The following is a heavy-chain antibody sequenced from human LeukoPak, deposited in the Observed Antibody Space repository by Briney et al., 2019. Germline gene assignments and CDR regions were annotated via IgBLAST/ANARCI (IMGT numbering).Heavy chain of an antibody. Sequence: PSETLSLTCTVSGGSISSGDYYWSWIRQPPGKGLEWIGYIYYSGSTYYNPSLKSRVTISVDTSKNQFSLKLRTVTAADTAVYYRAREVGRGFTVTGRSYYFDYWGQGTLVTVSS. CDR3: AREVGRGFTVTGRSYYFDY. V-gene: IGHV4-30-4*01. D-gene: IGHD4-11*01. CDR2: IYYSGST. J-gene: IGHJ4*02. CDR1: GGSISSGDYY.